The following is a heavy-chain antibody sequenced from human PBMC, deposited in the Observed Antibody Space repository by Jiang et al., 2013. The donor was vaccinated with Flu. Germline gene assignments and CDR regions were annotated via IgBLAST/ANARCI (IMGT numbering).Heavy chain of an antibody. J-gene: IGHJ4*02. Sequence: SGAEVKQPGSSVKVSCKASGGIFSSYAITWVRQAPGQGLEWLGSINPSSGSTYSAQRFQGSVTMTRDTSISTVYLEISSLKSDDTAVYYCAREVCGANCHLAYWGQGTPVTVSS. V-gene: IGHV1-2*04. CDR3: AREVCGANCHLAY. CDR2: INPSSGST. D-gene: IGHD4/OR15-4a*01. CDR1: GGIFSSYA.